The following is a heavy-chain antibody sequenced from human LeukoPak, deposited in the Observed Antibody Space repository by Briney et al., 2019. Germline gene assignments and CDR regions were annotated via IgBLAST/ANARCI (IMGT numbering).Heavy chain of an antibody. J-gene: IGHJ5*01. D-gene: IGHD2-8*02. CDR2: INPNSGGT. Sequence: ASVKVSCTASGYTFTGYYMHWVRQAPGQGLEWMGWINPNSGGTKYAQKFQGRVTLTRDTSLNTAYMEVSSLRSDDTAVYYCARDPYCTSDTSCFSWFDSWGQGTLVTVSS. CDR3: ARDPYCTSDTSCFSWFDS. CDR1: GYTFTGYY. V-gene: IGHV1-2*02.